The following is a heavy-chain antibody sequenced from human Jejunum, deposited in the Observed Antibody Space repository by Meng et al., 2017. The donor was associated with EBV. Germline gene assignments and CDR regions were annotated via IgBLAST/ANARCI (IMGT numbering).Heavy chain of an antibody. V-gene: IGHV4-4*02. J-gene: IGHJ4*02. Sequence: QVELKVSGPGLVRPSGTLSLTCAVSGDSIDSRNWWSWVRQSPERGLEWIGEIYYSGSTNYNPSLKSRVTILVDRSENHFSLHLSSVTAADTAVYYCVRGGDYCLVYWGQGTLVTVSS. D-gene: IGHD2-21*02. CDR2: IYYSGST. CDR1: GDSIDSRNW. CDR3: VRGGDYCLVY.